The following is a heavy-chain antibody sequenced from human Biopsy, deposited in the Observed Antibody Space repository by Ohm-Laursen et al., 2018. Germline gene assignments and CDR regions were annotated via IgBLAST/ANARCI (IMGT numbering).Heavy chain of an antibody. CDR1: GGSISDDY. J-gene: IGHJ4*02. V-gene: IGHV4-59*01. D-gene: IGHD3-3*01. CDR2: ISSGGRA. Sequence: TLSLTWAVSGGSISDDYWNWIRQPPGKGLQVIGYISSGGRAKYNPSLKSRLTISLDTSKNQLSLRLSSVTAVDSAIYYCARERQFRFLEGAFDYWGQGILVTVSS. CDR3: ARERQFRFLEGAFDY.